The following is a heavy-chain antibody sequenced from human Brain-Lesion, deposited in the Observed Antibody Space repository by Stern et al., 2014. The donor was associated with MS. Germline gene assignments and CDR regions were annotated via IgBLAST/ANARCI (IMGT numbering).Heavy chain of an antibody. Sequence: QVQLQESGPGLVKPSQTLSLTCTVSGDSISSGGYYWSWIRQHPGKGLEWIGHIYYNGNTYYNPSLKSRVVISVDPSKNQFSLKLTSVTAADTAVFYCARAPSPDYGDGGYFDFWGQGPLVTVSS. V-gene: IGHV4-31*03. CDR3: ARAPSPDYGDGGYFDF. CDR2: IYYNGNT. CDR1: GDSISSGGYY. J-gene: IGHJ4*02. D-gene: IGHD4-17*01.